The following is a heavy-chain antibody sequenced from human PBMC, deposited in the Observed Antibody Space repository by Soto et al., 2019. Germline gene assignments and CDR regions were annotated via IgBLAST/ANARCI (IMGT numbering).Heavy chain of an antibody. J-gene: IGHJ5*02. CDR2: IYYSGST. Sequence: SETLSLTCTVSGGSISSSIYYWGWIRQPPGKGLEWIGSIYYSGSTYYNPSLKSRVTISVDTSKNQFSLKLSSVTAADTAVYYCARTRAVWFDPWGQGNLVTVSS. V-gene: IGHV4-39*01. CDR1: GGSISSSIYY. CDR3: ARTRAVWFDP. D-gene: IGHD6-19*01.